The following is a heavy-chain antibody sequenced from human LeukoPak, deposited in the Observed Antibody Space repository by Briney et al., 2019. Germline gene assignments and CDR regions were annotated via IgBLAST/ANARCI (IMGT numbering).Heavy chain of an antibody. CDR1: GGSISSYY. CDR3: AREGWRQMSP. Sequence: SETLSLTCTVSGGSISSYYWSWIRQPPGKGLEWIGYIYYSGSTNYNPSLKSRVTISVDTSKNQFSLKLSSVTAADTAVYYCAREGWRQMSPWGQGTLVTVSS. V-gene: IGHV4-59*01. CDR2: IYYSGST. J-gene: IGHJ5*02. D-gene: IGHD2-15*01.